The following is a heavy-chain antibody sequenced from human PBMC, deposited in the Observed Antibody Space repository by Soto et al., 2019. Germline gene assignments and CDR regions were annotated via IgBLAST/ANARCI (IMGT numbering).Heavy chain of an antibody. Sequence: GGSLRLSCAASGFTFSSYSMNWVRQAPGKGLEWVSSISSSSSYIYYADSVKGRFTISRDNAKNSLYLQMNSLRAEDTAVYYCARDLGYCSSTSFYGVGEYYYYMDVWGKGTTVTVSS. CDR3: ARDLGYCSSTSFYGVGEYYYYMDV. V-gene: IGHV3-21*01. D-gene: IGHD2-2*01. J-gene: IGHJ6*03. CDR2: ISSSSSYI. CDR1: GFTFSSYS.